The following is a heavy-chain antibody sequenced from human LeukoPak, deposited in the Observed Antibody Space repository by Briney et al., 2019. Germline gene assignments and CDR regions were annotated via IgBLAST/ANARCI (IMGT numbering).Heavy chain of an antibody. V-gene: IGHV1-24*01. CDR3: ATGKYYYGSGSYYNPVYMDV. J-gene: IGHJ6*03. Sequence: ASVKVSCKVSGYPLTELSMRWVRQAPGKGLEWMGGFDPEDGGTIYAQKFHGRVTRTEDTSTDTAYMELSSLRSEDTAAYYCATGKYYYGSGSYYNPVYMDVWGKGTTVTISS. CDR1: GYPLTELS. D-gene: IGHD3-10*01. CDR2: FDPEDGGT.